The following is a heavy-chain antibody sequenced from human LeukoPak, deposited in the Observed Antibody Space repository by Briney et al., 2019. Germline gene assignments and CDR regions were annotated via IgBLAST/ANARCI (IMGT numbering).Heavy chain of an antibody. CDR1: GFTVNSNY. CDR2: IYSGGSA. Sequence: GGSLRLSCAASGFTVNSNYMSWVRQAPGKGLEWVSVIYSGGSAYYADSVKGRFTISRDNSKNTLYLQMNSLGADDTAIYYCTGCGLDYWGQGTLVTVSS. J-gene: IGHJ4*02. D-gene: IGHD2-21*01. V-gene: IGHV3-53*01. CDR3: TGCGLDY.